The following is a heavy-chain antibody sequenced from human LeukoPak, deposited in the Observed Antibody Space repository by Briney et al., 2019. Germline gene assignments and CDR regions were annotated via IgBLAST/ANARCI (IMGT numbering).Heavy chain of an antibody. V-gene: IGHV1-18*01. CDR3: ARSTMTTVTNRFFDY. Sequence: ASVKVSCKASGYTFTSCGISWVRQAPGQGLEWMGWISAYNGNTNYAQKLQGRVTMTTDTSTSTAYMELRSLRSDDTAVYYCARSTMTTVTNRFFDYWGQGTLVTVSS. J-gene: IGHJ4*02. CDR2: ISAYNGNT. CDR1: GYTFTSCG. D-gene: IGHD4-17*01.